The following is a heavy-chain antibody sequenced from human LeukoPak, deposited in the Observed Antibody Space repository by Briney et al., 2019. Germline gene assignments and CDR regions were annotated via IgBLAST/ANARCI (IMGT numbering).Heavy chain of an antibody. CDR3: ARDLSNWNYFRTPALSYNDAFDI. D-gene: IGHD1-7*01. CDR1: GYTFTSYH. V-gene: IGHV1-46*01. Sequence: ASVKVSCKASGYTFTSYHMHWVRQAPGQGLEWMGIINPSGGSTSYAQKFQGRVTMTRDTSTSTVYMELSSLRSEDTAVYYCARDLSNWNYFRTPALSYNDAFDIWGQGTMVTVSS. CDR2: INPSGGST. J-gene: IGHJ3*02.